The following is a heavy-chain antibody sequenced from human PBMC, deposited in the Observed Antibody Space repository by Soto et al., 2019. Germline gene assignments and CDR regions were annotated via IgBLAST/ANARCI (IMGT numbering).Heavy chain of an antibody. D-gene: IGHD3-22*01. V-gene: IGHV3-21*06. CDR2: ISGIRDYI. J-gene: IGHJ4*02. CDR3: AREGVHNYNEYYFDY. CDR1: GFTFSYYA. Sequence: GGSLRLSCAASGFTFSYYALHWVRRAPGKGLEWVSSISGIRDYIRYADSVKGRFTISRDNAKTSLYLQMNSLTAEDTAVYYCAREGVHNYNEYYFDYWGQGALVTVSS.